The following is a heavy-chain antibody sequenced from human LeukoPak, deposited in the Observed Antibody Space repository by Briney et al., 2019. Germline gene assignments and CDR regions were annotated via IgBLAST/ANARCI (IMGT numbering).Heavy chain of an antibody. CDR1: GFTFITYA. V-gene: IGHV3-23*01. D-gene: IGHD4-23*01. CDR2: ISGTGGST. J-gene: IGHJ6*03. Sequence: PGGSLRLSCAASGFTFITYAMTWVRQAPGKGLEWVSAISGTGGSTYYADSVRGRFTISRDNSKNTLYLQMNSLRAEDTAVYYCARKTTNYGGNSGGHYYYYMDVWGKGTTVTVSS. CDR3: ARKTTNYGGNSGGHYYYYMDV.